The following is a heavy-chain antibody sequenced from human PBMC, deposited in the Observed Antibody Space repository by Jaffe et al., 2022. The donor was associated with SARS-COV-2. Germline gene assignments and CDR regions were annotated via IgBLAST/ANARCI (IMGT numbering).Heavy chain of an antibody. V-gene: IGHV1-18*01. CDR1: GYTFTSYG. Sequence: QVQLVQSGAEVKKPGASVKVSCKASGYTFTSYGISWVRQAPGQGLEWMGWISAYNGNTNYAQKLQGRVTMTTDTSTSTAYMELRSLRSDDTAVYYCARFSIPGYYYDSSGYYYYFDYWGQGTLVTVSS. CDR2: ISAYNGNT. D-gene: IGHD3-22*01. CDR3: ARFSIPGYYYDSSGYYYYFDY. J-gene: IGHJ4*02.